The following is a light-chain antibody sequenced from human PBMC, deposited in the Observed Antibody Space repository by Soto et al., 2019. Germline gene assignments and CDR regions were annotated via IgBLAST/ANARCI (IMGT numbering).Light chain of an antibody. CDR2: EVS. CDR1: SSDVGGYNF. Sequence: QSVLTQPASVSGSPGQSITISCTGTSSDVGGYNFVSWYQQHPGRAPKLLIYEVSRRPSGVSNRFSGSKSGNTASLTISGLQAEDEADYYCSSYTGSSTLNVFGTGTKVTVL. V-gene: IGLV2-14*01. CDR3: SSYTGSSTLNV. J-gene: IGLJ1*01.